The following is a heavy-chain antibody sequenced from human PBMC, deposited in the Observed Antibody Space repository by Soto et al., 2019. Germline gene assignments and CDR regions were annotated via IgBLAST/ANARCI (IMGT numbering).Heavy chain of an antibody. Sequence: GGSLRLSCAASGFTFGTTDMSWVRQAPGEGLEWVSLIDARSNYIYYADSVKGRFTISRDNARNSLYLQMDSLRVEDTAVYYCVRENEMAGATSAFEYWGQGTPVTVSS. CDR1: GFTFGTTD. D-gene: IGHD1-26*01. J-gene: IGHJ4*02. V-gene: IGHV3-21*06. CDR2: IDARSNYI. CDR3: VRENEMAGATSAFEY.